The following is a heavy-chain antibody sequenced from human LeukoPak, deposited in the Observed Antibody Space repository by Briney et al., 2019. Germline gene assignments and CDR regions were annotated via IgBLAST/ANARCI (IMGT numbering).Heavy chain of an antibody. CDR3: ARVLDRWFDP. J-gene: IGHJ5*02. Sequence: SETLSLTCTVSGGSISSGDYYWSWIRQPPGKGLEWIGYIYHSGSTYYNPSLKSRVTISVDTSKNQFSLKLSSVTAADTAVYYCARVLDRWFDPWGQGTLVTVSS. V-gene: IGHV4-30-4*08. CDR2: IYHSGST. CDR1: GGSISSGDYY.